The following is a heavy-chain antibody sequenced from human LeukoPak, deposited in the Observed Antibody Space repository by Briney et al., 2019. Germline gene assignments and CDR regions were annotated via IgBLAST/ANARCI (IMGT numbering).Heavy chain of an antibody. CDR3: ARVGLGYCSSTSCSGVY. D-gene: IGHD2-2*01. J-gene: IGHJ4*02. CDR2: ISAYNGNT. CDR1: GYTFTSYG. Sequence: ASVKVSCKASGYTFTSYGISWVRQAPGQGLEWMGWISAYNGNTNYAQKLQGRVTMTTDTSTSTVYMELSSLRSEDTAVYYCARVGLGYCSSTSCSGVYWGQGTLVTVSS. V-gene: IGHV1-18*01.